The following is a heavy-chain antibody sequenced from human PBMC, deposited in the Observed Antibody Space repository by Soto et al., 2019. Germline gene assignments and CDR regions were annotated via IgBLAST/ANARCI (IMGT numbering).Heavy chain of an antibody. CDR1: GFTFSSYW. CDR2: IDTDGSST. D-gene: IGHD3-3*01. J-gene: IGHJ4*02. CDR3: VRDGFGVGMDY. Sequence: PGGSLRLSCAASGFTFSSYWMHWVRQAPGKGLVWVAHIDTDGSSTSYADSVKGRFTISRDNAKNTLYLQMNSVRAEDMAVYYCVRDGFGVGMDYSGLGTLVTVSS. V-gene: IGHV3-74*01.